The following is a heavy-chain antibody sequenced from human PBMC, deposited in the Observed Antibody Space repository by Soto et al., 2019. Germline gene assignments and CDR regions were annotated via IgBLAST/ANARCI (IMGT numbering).Heavy chain of an antibody. CDR3: ARADYDILTGYHKSPEYFQH. CDR1: GGSFSGYY. V-gene: IGHV4-34*01. D-gene: IGHD3-9*01. Sequence: QVQLQQWGAGLLKPSETLSLTCAVYGGSFSGYYWSWIRQPPGKGLEWIGEINHSGSTNYNPSLKRRVTISVDTSKNQFSLKLSSVTAADTAVYYCARADYDILTGYHKSPEYFQHWGQGTLVTVSS. J-gene: IGHJ1*01. CDR2: INHSGST.